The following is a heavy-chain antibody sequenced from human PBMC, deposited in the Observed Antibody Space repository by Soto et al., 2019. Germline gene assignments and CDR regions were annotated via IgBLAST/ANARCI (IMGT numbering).Heavy chain of an antibody. V-gene: IGHV3-33*06. CDR3: AKDTYYGDSVEFFDY. CDR2: IWYDGSNK. D-gene: IGHD4-17*01. Sequence: PGGSLRLSCAASGFTFSSYGMHWVRQAPGKGLEWVAVIWYDGSNKYYADSVKGRFTISRDNSKNTLYLQMNSLRAEDTAVYYCAKDTYYGDSVEFFDYWGQGNLVTVSS. CDR1: GFTFSSYG. J-gene: IGHJ4*02.